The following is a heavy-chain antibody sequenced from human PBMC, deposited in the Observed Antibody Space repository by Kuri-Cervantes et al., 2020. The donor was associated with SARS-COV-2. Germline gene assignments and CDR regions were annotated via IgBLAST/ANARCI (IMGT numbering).Heavy chain of an antibody. D-gene: IGHD3-3*01. CDR1: GYTFTSHG. Sequence: ASVKVSCKASGYTFTSHGIAWVRQATGQGLEWMGWMNPNSGNTGYPQKFQVRVTMTRNTSINTAYMELSSLRSEDTAVYYCAREYYDFWSGAFYYYYGMDVWGQGTTVTVSS. V-gene: IGHV1-8*02. CDR2: MNPNSGNT. CDR3: AREYYDFWSGAFYYYYGMDV. J-gene: IGHJ6*02.